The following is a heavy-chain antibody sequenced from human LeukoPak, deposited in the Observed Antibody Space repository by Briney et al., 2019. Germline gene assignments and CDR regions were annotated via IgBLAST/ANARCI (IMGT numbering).Heavy chain of an antibody. Sequence: ASVKVSFKASGYTFTNYAILWVRPAPGQTVEWMGWINAGNGNTKYSQEFQDRVTITRDRSASAAYMELSSLRSEDTAVYYCARGIWTSHVVGYYFDSGGQGTLVTVSS. CDR2: INAGNGNT. D-gene: IGHD6-13*01. CDR3: ARGIWTSHVVGYYFDS. V-gene: IGHV1-3*03. J-gene: IGHJ4*02. CDR1: GYTFTNYA.